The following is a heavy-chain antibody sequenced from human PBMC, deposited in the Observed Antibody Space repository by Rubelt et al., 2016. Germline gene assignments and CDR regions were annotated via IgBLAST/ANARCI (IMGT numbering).Heavy chain of an antibody. J-gene: IGHJ4*02. V-gene: IGHV4-39*07. Sequence: SGSTYYNPSLKSRVTISVDTSKNQFSLKLSSVTAADTAVYSCARGNRTSSRLDYWGQGTLVTVSS. D-gene: IGHD6-6*01. CDR2: SGST. CDR3: ARGNRTSSRLDY.